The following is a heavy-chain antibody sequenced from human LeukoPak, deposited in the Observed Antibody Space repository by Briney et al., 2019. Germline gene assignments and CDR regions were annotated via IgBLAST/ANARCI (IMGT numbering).Heavy chain of an antibody. CDR1: GFTVITND. D-gene: IGHD1-14*01. V-gene: IGHV3-53*01. Sequence: GGSLRLSCAASGFTVITNDMTWVRQAPGKGLEWVSVLYSDGNTKYAVSVQGRFTISRDNSKNTLYLEMNSLSPDDTAVYYCARGVEPLAANTLAYWGQGTLVTVSS. CDR3: ARGVEPLAANTLAY. CDR2: LYSDGNT. J-gene: IGHJ4*02.